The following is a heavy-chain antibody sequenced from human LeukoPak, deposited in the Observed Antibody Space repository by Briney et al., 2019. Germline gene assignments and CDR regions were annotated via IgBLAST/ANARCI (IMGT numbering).Heavy chain of an antibody. CDR3: ARETSQKGAHYMDV. CDR2: IYYSGYT. CDR1: GYSISSGYY. Sequence: SETLSLTCTVSGYSISSGYYWGCIRQPTGKGLTWIRNIYYSGYTTYSPSLRSRVTISVDTSKNQFSLKLSSVTAADTAVYYCARETSQKGAHYMDVWGKGTTITISS. D-gene: IGHD3-16*01. V-gene: IGHV4-38-2*02. J-gene: IGHJ6*03.